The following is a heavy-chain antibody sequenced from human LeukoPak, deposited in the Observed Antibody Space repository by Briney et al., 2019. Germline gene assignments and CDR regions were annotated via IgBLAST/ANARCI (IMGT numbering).Heavy chain of an antibody. CDR1: GFTFSSYG. Sequence: PGRSLRLSCAASGFTFSSYGMHWVRQAPGKGLEWVAVIWYDGSNKYYADSVKGRFTISRDNSKNTLYLQMNSLRAEDTAVYYCASEDNDAFDIWGQGTMVTASS. CDR3: ASEDNDAFDI. J-gene: IGHJ3*02. D-gene: IGHD1-14*01. CDR2: IWYDGSNK. V-gene: IGHV3-33*01.